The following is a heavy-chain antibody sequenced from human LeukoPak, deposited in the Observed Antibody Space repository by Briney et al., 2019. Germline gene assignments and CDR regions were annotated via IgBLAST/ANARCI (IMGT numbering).Heavy chain of an antibody. J-gene: IGHJ4*02. CDR2: IWYDGSNK. V-gene: IGHV3-33*01. CDR3: ARDGVLRYFDWFSPILSGGAYYCDY. D-gene: IGHD3-9*01. CDR1: GFTFSSYG. Sequence: PGGSLRLSCAASGFTFSSYGMHWVRKAPGKGLEWVAVIWYDGSNKYYADSVKARFTISRDNSKNTLYLQMNSLRAEDTAVYYCARDGVLRYFDWFSPILSGGAYYCDYWGQGTLVTVSS.